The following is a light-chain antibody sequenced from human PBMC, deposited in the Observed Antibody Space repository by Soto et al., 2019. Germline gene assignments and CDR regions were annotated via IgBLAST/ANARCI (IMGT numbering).Light chain of an antibody. J-gene: IGKJ4*01. V-gene: IGKV3-11*01. CDR1: QSVSSY. CDR3: QQRSDWPLT. Sequence: EIVLTQSPATLSLSPGERATLSCRASQSVSSYLAWYQQKPGQAPRLLIYDASNRATGIPARFSCSGSGTVFILTISSLEAEDFALYYCQQRSDWPLTFGGGTTVEIK. CDR2: DAS.